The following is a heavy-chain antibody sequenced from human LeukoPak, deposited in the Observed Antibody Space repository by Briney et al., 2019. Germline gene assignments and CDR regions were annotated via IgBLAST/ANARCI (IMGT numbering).Heavy chain of an antibody. CDR2: ISGSGGST. J-gene: IGHJ4*02. V-gene: IGHV3-23*01. D-gene: IGHD2-15*01. CDR1: GFTFSSYA. CDR3: ARGDCSGGSCYLSLTTIDY. Sequence: GGSLRLSCAASGFTFSSYAMSWVRQAPGKGLECVSSISGSGGSTNYADSVKGRFTISRDNAKNSLYLQMNSLRAEDTAVYYCARGDCSGGSCYLSLTTIDYWGQGTLVTVSS.